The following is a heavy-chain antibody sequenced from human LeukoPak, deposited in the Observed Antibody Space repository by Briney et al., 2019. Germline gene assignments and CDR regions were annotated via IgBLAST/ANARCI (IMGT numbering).Heavy chain of an antibody. V-gene: IGHV4-4*07. Sequence: SETLSLTCNVSGASFNTFYWTWIRQPAGKGLEWLGRVYTTETTNYNPSFRGRLTMSLDTSKNQVSLELTSVTAADTAIYYCARDRSRGGFFDLWGRGTLVTVSS. D-gene: IGHD3-16*01. CDR1: GASFNTFY. CDR2: VYTTETT. J-gene: IGHJ2*01. CDR3: ARDRSRGGFFDL.